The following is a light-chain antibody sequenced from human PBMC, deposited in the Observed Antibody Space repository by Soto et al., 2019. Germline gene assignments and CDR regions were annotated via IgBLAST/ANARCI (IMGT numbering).Light chain of an antibody. CDR3: CLYTSSSTSFV. CDR1: SSDVGGYNY. J-gene: IGLJ1*01. CDR2: EVI. Sequence: QSALAQPAAVSGSPGQSITISCTGTSSDVGGYNYVSWYQQHPGKAPKLMIYEVINRPSGVSIRFSGSKSGNTASLTISGLQAEDEADYYCCLYTSSSTSFVFGTGTQLTVL. V-gene: IGLV2-14*01.